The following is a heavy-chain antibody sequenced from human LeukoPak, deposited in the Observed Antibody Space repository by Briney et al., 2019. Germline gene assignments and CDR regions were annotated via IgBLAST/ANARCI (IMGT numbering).Heavy chain of an antibody. CDR3: ARGGDPDY. V-gene: IGHV3-48*04. J-gene: IGHJ4*02. CDR2: ISSSRGTI. D-gene: IGHD2-21*02. CDR1: GFTFSSYN. Sequence: GGSLRLSCAASGFTFSSYNLNWVRQAPGKGLEWVSYISSSRGTIYYADSVKGRFTISRDNAKNSLYLQMNSLRAEDTAVYYCARGGDPDYWGQGTLVTVSS.